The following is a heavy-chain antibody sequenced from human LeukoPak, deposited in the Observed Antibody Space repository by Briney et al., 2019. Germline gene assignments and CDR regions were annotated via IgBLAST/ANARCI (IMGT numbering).Heavy chain of an antibody. CDR2: ISSSGSTI. J-gene: IGHJ4*02. Sequence: PGGSLRLSCAASGFTFSSYEMNWVRQAPGKGLEWVSYISSSGSTIYYADSVKGRLTISRDNAKNSLYLQMNSLRAEDTALYYCVRYDFWSGAKGGDYWGQGTLVTVSS. D-gene: IGHD3-3*01. CDR1: GFTFSSYE. CDR3: VRYDFWSGAKGGDY. V-gene: IGHV3-48*03.